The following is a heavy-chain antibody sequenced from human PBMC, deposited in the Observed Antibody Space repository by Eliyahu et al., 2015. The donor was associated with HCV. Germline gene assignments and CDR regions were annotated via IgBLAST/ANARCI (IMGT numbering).Heavy chain of an antibody. CDR2: ITHSGDT. Sequence: QVQLQQWGAGLLKPSETLSLTCAVYGESFSGYYWSWIRQPPGKGLEWIGEITHSGDTNYNPSLKSRLTISVDTSKNQFSLKVNSMTAADTAVYYCARGWGYFTSMNKYFYMDVWGEGTTVTVS. V-gene: IGHV4-34*02. CDR1: GESFSGYY. J-gene: IGHJ6*03. D-gene: IGHD1/OR15-1a*01. CDR3: ARGWGYFTSMNKYFYMDV.